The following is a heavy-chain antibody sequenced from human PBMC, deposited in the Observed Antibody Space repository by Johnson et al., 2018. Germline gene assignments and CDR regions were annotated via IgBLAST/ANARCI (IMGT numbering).Heavy chain of an antibody. CDR1: GGSISSYF. J-gene: IGHJ6*03. Sequence: QVQLQESGPGLVKPSETVSLTCTVSGGSISSYFWSWIRQPPGKGLEWIGYIYYSGSTKYNPSLKSRVTIAVDTPKNQFSLKLSPVTAVDTAVYYCARTGVRNYDILTDAYYYYMDVWGKGTTVTVSS. D-gene: IGHD3-9*01. CDR3: ARTGVRNYDILTDAYYYYMDV. CDR2: IYYSGST. V-gene: IGHV4-59*01.